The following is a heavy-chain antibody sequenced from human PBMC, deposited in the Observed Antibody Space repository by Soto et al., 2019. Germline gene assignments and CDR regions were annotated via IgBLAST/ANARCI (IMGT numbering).Heavy chain of an antibody. J-gene: IGHJ4*02. CDR1: GYIFTAYS. V-gene: IGHV1-2*02. CDR2: FDPNSGDT. D-gene: IGHD6-19*01. CDR3: AREASAVFSLDY. Sequence: ASVKVSFKASGYIFTAYSMHWLRQAPGQGLEWVGWFDPNSGDTIYAQKFQGRVTLTGDTSISTAYMELYSLTSDDTAVYYCAREASAVFSLDYWGQGTLVTVSS.